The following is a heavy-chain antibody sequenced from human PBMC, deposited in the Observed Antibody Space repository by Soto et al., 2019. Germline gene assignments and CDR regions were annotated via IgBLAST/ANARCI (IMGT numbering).Heavy chain of an antibody. CDR1: GYTLTELS. D-gene: IGHD3-10*01. CDR3: ATVGRGVIGWFDP. CDR2: FDPEDGET. V-gene: IGHV1-24*01. J-gene: IGHJ5*02. Sequence: QVQLVQSGAEGKKPGASVKVSCKVSGYTLTELSMHWVRQAPGKGLEWMGGFDPEDGETIYAQKLKGRVTMSEDTSTDTAYMELSSLRSEDTAVYYCATVGRGVIGWFDPWGQGTLVTVSS.